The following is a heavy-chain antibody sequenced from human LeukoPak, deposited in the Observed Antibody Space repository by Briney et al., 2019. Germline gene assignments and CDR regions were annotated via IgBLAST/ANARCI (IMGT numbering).Heavy chain of an antibody. CDR2: IYTSGST. CDR1: GGSFSGYY. J-gene: IGHJ4*02. Sequence: SETLSLTCAVYGGSFSGYYWSWIRQPAGKGLEWIGRIYTSGSTNYNPSLKSRVTMSVDTSKNQFSLKLSSVTAADTAVYYCARDRGGSYFPYYFDYWGQGTLVTVSS. V-gene: IGHV4-4*07. CDR3: ARDRGGSYFPYYFDY. D-gene: IGHD1-26*01.